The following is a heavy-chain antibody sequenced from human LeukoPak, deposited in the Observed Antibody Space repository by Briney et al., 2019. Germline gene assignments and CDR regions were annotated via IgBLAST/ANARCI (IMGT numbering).Heavy chain of an antibody. Sequence: GRSLRLSCAASGFTFSSYGMHWVRQAPGRGLEWVAVRWYDGSNKYYADSVKGRFTISRDNSKNTLYLQMNSLRAEDTAVYYCARDARVEPFDYWGQGTLVTVSS. J-gene: IGHJ4*02. V-gene: IGHV3-33*01. CDR3: ARDARVEPFDY. D-gene: IGHD1-14*01. CDR1: GFTFSSYG. CDR2: RWYDGSNK.